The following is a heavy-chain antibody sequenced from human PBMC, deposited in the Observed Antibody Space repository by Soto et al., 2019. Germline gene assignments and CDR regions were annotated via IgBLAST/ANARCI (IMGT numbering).Heavy chain of an antibody. V-gene: IGHV3-23*01. D-gene: IGHD6-19*01. J-gene: IGHJ6*02. CDR3: AKDVVSSGWSPPTHPTYYGMDV. Sequence: EVQLLESGGGLVQPGGSLRLSCAASGFTFSSYAMSWVRQAPGKGLEWVSAISGSGGSTYYADSGKGRFTISRDNSKNTLYLQMNSLRAEDTAVYYCAKDVVSSGWSPPTHPTYYGMDVWGQGTTVTVSS. CDR2: ISGSGGST. CDR1: GFTFSSYA.